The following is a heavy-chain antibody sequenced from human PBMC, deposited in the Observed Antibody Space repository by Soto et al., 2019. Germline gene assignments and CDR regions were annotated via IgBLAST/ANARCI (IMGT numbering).Heavy chain of an antibody. J-gene: IGHJ4*02. D-gene: IGHD6-13*01. CDR1: GGSISSYY. CDR2: IYYSGST. Sequence: PSETLSLTCTVSGGSISSYYWSWIRQPPGKGLEWIGYIYYSGSTNYNPSLKSRVTISVDTSKNQFSLKLSSVTAADTAVYYCARHRTQYSSSWFSSPASIDYWGQGTLVTVSS. CDR3: ARHRTQYSSSWFSSPASIDY. V-gene: IGHV4-59*08.